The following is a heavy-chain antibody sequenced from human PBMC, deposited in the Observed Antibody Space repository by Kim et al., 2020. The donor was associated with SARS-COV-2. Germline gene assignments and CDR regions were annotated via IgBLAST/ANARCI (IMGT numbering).Heavy chain of an antibody. CDR3: ARDNYYDSSGYYYSYYFDY. J-gene: IGHJ4*02. V-gene: IGHV1-69*13. CDR2: IIPIFGTA. Sequence: SVKVSCKASGGTFSSYAISWVRQAPGQGLEWMGGIIPIFGTANYAQKFQGRVTITADESTRTAYMELSSQRSEDTAVYYCARDNYYDSSGYYYSYYFDYWGQGTLVTVSS. D-gene: IGHD3-22*01. CDR1: GGTFSSYA.